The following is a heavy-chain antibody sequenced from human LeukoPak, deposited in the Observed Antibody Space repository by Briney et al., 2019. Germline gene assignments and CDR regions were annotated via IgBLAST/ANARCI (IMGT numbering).Heavy chain of an antibody. CDR3: ARARPGAYCGTTSCFSDY. J-gene: IGHJ4*02. Sequence: SVKVSCKASGGTFSSYAISWVRQAPGQGLEWMGGIIPIFGTANYAQKFQGRVTMTRDTSTSTVYMELSSLRSEDTAVYYCARARPGAYCGTTSCFSDYWGQGTLVTVSS. CDR2: IIPIFGTA. CDR1: GGTFSSYA. D-gene: IGHD2-2*01. V-gene: IGHV1-69*05.